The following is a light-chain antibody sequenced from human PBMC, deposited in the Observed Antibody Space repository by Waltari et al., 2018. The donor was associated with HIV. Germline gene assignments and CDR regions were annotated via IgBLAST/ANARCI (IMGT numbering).Light chain of an antibody. V-gene: IGLV1-47*01. J-gene: IGLJ2*01. Sequence: SVLTQPPSASGTPGQRVTISCSGSTSNIGSNYVFWYQHLPGTAPKLLIHRNDPRPSGAPDRFSGSTSCTSASLAIIGLRSEDEADYYCVAWDDSLRGLLFGGGTKVAVL. CDR2: RND. CDR1: TSNIGSNY. CDR3: VAWDDSLRGLL.